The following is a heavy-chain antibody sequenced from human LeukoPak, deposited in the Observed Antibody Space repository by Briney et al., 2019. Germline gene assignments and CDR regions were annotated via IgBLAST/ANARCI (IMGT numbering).Heavy chain of an antibody. J-gene: IGHJ4*02. V-gene: IGHV1-8*01. Sequence: ASVKVSCKASGYTFTSYDIHWVRQATGQGLEWMGWMNPNSGNTGYAQKFQGRVTMTRNTSISTAYMELSSLRSEDTAVYYCARVHRGEAAMVTYFDYWGQGTLVTVSS. CDR2: MNPNSGNT. D-gene: IGHD5-18*01. CDR3: ARVHRGEAAMVTYFDY. CDR1: GYTFTSYD.